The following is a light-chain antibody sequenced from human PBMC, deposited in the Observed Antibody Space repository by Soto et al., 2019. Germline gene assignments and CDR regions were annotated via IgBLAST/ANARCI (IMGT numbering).Light chain of an antibody. Sequence: ELVMTQSPATLSVSPGERATLSCRASQSFSTYLAWYQQKPGQAPRLLIYGASTRASGIPARFSGSGSGTEFTLTISSLQSEDFAVYYCQQYNNWPWTFGQGTKVDIK. CDR2: GAS. V-gene: IGKV3-15*01. CDR3: QQYNNWPWT. CDR1: QSFSTY. J-gene: IGKJ1*01.